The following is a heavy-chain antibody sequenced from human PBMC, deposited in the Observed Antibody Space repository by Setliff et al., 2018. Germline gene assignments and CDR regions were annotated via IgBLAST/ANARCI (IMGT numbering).Heavy chain of an antibody. CDR3: ARSPPNRGVGEGHHMDV. CDR2: ISPYNGDT. V-gene: IGHV1-18*01. D-gene: IGHD1-26*01. Sequence: SCKASGYIFNTFGISWVRRAPGQGLEWIGWISPYNGDTKYAEKLQDRVTMTTDTSTSTAYVEVRSLRSDDTALYYCARSPPNRGVGEGHHMDVWGKGTTVTVSS. CDR1: GYIFNTFG. J-gene: IGHJ6*03.